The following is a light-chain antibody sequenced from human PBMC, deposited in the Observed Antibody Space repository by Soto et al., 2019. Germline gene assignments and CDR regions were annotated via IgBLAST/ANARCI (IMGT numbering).Light chain of an antibody. V-gene: IGLV3-21*04. Sequence: SYELTQPPSVSVAPGKTARITCGGNNIGRKSVHWYQQKPGQAPVLVIYYDNTRPSGIPERISGSNSGNTATLTFSRVEDGDEADYYCQVWDTSSDHVVFGGGTKLTVL. CDR1: NIGRKS. J-gene: IGLJ2*01. CDR2: YDN. CDR3: QVWDTSSDHVV.